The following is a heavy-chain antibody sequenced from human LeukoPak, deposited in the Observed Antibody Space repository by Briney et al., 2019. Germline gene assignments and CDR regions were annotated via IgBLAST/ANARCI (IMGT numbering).Heavy chain of an antibody. J-gene: IGHJ4*02. D-gene: IGHD6-13*01. V-gene: IGHV4-39*01. CDR3: ARQVSSSWWDYTYYFDY. Sequence: SETLSLTCTVSGGSISSSSYYWGWIRQPPGKGLEWIGSIYYSGSTYYNPSLKSRVTISVDTSKNQFSLKLSSVTAADTAVSYCARQVSSSWWDYTYYFDYWGQGTLVTVSS. CDR1: GGSISSSSYY. CDR2: IYYSGST.